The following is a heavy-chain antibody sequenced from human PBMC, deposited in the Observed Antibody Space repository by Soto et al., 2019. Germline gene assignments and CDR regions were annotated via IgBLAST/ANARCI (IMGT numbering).Heavy chain of an antibody. CDR2: INPSGGST. D-gene: IGHD2-21*01. CDR1: GYGNTGYY. Sequence: GYGNTGYYMHCRIMAPGQGLEWMGIINPSGGSTSYAQKFQGRVTMTRDTSTSTVYMELSSLRSEDTAVYYCARELWYYAFDIWGQGTMVTVSS. J-gene: IGHJ3*02. V-gene: IGHV1-46*01. CDR3: ARELWYYAFDI.